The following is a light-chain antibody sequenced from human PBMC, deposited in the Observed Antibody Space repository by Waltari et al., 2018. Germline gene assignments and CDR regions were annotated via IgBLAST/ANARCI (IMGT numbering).Light chain of an antibody. CDR3: QQYNNWLTWA. Sequence: EIVMTQSPATLSVSPGERATLSCRASQSVSSNLAWYQQKPGQAPRRLIFGASTRATGIPARCSGSGSGTKVTLTISSMQSEDFAVYYCQQYNNWLTWAFGQGTKVEIK. CDR1: QSVSSN. J-gene: IGKJ1*01. V-gene: IGKV3-15*01. CDR2: GAS.